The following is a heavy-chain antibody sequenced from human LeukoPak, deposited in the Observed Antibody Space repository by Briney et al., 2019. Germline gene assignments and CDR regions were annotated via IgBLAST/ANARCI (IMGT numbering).Heavy chain of an antibody. Sequence: GASVKVSCKASGYTFTSYDIHWVRQATGQGLEWMGWMNPNSGNTGYAQKFQGRVTMTRNTSISTAYMELSSLRSEDTAVYYCARGPLWHDAFDIWGQGTMVTVSS. CDR1: GYTFTSYD. D-gene: IGHD3-10*01. CDR3: ARGPLWHDAFDI. J-gene: IGHJ3*02. CDR2: MNPNSGNT. V-gene: IGHV1-8*01.